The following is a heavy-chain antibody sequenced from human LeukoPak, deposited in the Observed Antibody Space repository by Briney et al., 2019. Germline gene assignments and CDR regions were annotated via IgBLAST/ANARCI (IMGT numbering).Heavy chain of an antibody. D-gene: IGHD6-19*01. CDR3: ARDQGSSGWYWFGYGMDV. V-gene: IGHV3-74*01. J-gene: IGHJ6*02. Sequence: PGGSLRLSCAASGFTFSSYWMHWVRQAPGKGLVWVSRINSDGSSTSYADSVKGRFTISRDNAKNTLYLQMNSLRAEDTAVYYCARDQGSSGWYWFGYGMDVWGQGTTVTVSS. CDR1: GFTFSSYW. CDR2: INSDGSST.